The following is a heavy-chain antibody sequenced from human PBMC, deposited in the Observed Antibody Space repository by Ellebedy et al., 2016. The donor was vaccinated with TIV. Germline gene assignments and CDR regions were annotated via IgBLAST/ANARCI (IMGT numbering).Heavy chain of an antibody. Sequence: GGSLRLSXAASGFTFSSYSMNWVCQAPGKGLEWVSYISSSSSTIYYADSVKGRFTISRDNAKNSLYLQMNSLRAEDTAVYYCARDTYYYDSSGYYIPPCFDYWGQGTLVTVSS. CDR2: ISSSSSTI. J-gene: IGHJ4*02. CDR3: ARDTYYYDSSGYYIPPCFDY. CDR1: GFTFSSYS. V-gene: IGHV3-48*04. D-gene: IGHD3-22*01.